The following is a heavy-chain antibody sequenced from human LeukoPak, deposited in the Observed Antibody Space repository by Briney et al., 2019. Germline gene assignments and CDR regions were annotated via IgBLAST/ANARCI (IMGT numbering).Heavy chain of an antibody. D-gene: IGHD3-10*01. Sequence: GGSLRLSCAASGFTVSSNYMSWVRQAPGKGLEWVSVIYSGASTYYADSVKGRFTISRDNSKNTLYLQMNSLRAEDTAVYYCARVRGLRMVRGVTPTWFDPWGQGTLVTVSS. CDR1: GFTVSSNY. CDR2: IYSGAST. J-gene: IGHJ5*02. CDR3: ARVRGLRMVRGVTPTWFDP. V-gene: IGHV3-66*01.